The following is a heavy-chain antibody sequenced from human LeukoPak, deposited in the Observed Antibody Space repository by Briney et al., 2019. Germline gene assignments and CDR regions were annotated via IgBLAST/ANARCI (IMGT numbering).Heavy chain of an antibody. V-gene: IGHV4-39*07. Sequence: SETLSLTCTVSGGSISCSSYYWGWIRQPPGKGLEWIGSIYYSGSTYYNPSLKSRVTISVDTSKNQFSLKLSSVTAADTAVYYCARGSAVAGTGYWGQGTLVTVSS. J-gene: IGHJ4*02. CDR2: IYYSGST. CDR3: ARGSAVAGTGY. D-gene: IGHD6-19*01. CDR1: GGSISCSSYY.